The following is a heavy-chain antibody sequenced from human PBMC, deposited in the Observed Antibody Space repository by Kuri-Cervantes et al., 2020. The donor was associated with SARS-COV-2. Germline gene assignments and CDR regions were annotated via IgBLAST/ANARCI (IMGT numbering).Heavy chain of an antibody. CDR1: GGSISSYY. D-gene: IGHD3-3*01. Sequence: SETLSLTCTVSGGSISSYYWSWIRQPPGKGLEWIGYIYYSGSTNYNPSLKSRVTISVDTSKNQFSLKLSSVTAADTAVYYCARHTIFGAHDAFDIWGQGTMVTVSS. J-gene: IGHJ3*02. V-gene: IGHV4-59*08. CDR2: IYYSGST. CDR3: ARHTIFGAHDAFDI.